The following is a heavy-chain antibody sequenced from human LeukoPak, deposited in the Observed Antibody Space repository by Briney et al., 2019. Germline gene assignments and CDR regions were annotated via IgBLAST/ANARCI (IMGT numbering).Heavy chain of an antibody. J-gene: IGHJ5*01. D-gene: IGHD2-21*02. V-gene: IGHV1-2*02. CDR1: GYTFTGFF. Sequence: ASVKVSCKASGYTFTGFFMHWVRQAPGQGLEWMGWINPNIGDAYYAQKFQGRVTMTRDRSINTAYMELSRLTSDDTAVYYCARMGLDGGDSIRFDSWGQGTLVTVSS. CDR2: INPNIGDA. CDR3: ARMGLDGGDSIRFDS.